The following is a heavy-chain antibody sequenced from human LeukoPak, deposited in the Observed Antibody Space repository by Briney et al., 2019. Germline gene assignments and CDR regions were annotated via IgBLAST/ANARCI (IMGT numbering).Heavy chain of an antibody. CDR2: IYTSGST. CDR1: GGSISSYY. V-gene: IGHV4-4*07. J-gene: IGHJ4*02. D-gene: IGHD5-18*01. CDR3: ARDLPYVDTAMGDFDY. Sequence: SETLSLTCTVSGGSISSYYWSWIRQPAGKGLEWIGRIYTSGSTNYNPSLKSRVTISVDTSKNQFSLKLSSVTAADTAVYYCARDLPYVDTAMGDFDYWGQGTLVTVSS.